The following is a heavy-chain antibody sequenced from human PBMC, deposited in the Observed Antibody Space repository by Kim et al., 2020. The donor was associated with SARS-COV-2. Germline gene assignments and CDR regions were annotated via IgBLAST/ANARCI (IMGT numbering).Heavy chain of an antibody. Sequence: SVKVSCKASGFTFTSSAVQWVRQARGQRLEWIGCIVVGSGNTNYAQKFQERVTITRDMSTSTAYMELSSLRSEDTAVYYCAAFRPVPLPGPLSDRYYYDSSGYYLRDYYYGMDVWGQGTTVTVSS. D-gene: IGHD3-22*01. CDR1: GFTFTSSA. J-gene: IGHJ6*02. CDR2: IVVGSGNT. V-gene: IGHV1-58*01. CDR3: AAFRPVPLPGPLSDRYYYDSSGYYLRDYYYGMDV.